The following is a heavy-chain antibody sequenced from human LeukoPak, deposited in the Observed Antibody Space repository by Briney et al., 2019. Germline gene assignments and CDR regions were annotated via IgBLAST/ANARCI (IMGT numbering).Heavy chain of an antibody. CDR1: GFTFSSYA. CDR3: ATDLELVMITSDAFDI. V-gene: IGHV3-23*01. CDR2: ISGRGGST. D-gene: IGHD3-16*01. Sequence: GGSLRLSCAASGFTFSSYAMSGVRQAPGKGLEGVSAISGRGGSTYCADSEKGRFTISRDNSKNTLYLPMNSPRAEDTAAYYCATDLELVMITSDAFDIWGHGTMVTVSS. J-gene: IGHJ3*02.